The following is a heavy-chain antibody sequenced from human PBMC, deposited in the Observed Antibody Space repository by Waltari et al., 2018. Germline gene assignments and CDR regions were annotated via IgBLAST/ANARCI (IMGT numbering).Heavy chain of an antibody. J-gene: IGHJ4*02. CDR3: ARGRGLLSDSYDY. CDR1: GGSFSGYY. CDR2: INHSGRT. Sequence: QVQLQQWGAGLLKPSETLSLTCAVYGGSFSGYYWSWIRQPPGKGLEWIGEINHSGRTNYNPSLKSRVTISVDTSKNQFSLKLSSVTAADTAVYYCARGRGLLSDSYDYWGQGTLVTVSS. D-gene: IGHD3-10*01. V-gene: IGHV4-34*01.